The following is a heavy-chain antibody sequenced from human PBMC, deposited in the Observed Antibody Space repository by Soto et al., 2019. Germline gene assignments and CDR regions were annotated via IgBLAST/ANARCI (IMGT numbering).Heavy chain of an antibody. Sequence: SETLSLTCTVSGGSVSSGSYYWSWIRQPPGKGLEWIGYIYYSGSTNYNPSLKSRVTISVDTSKNQYSLKLSSVTAADTAVYYCARYRLRFLEWLRAGSYYGMDVWGQGTTVTVSS. CDR1: GGSVSSGSYY. D-gene: IGHD3-3*01. J-gene: IGHJ6*02. CDR3: ARYRLRFLEWLRAGSYYGMDV. V-gene: IGHV4-61*01. CDR2: IYYSGST.